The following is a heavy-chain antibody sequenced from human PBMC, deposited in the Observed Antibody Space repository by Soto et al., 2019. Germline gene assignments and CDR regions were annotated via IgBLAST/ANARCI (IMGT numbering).Heavy chain of an antibody. CDR1: GFTFSSYG. J-gene: IGHJ4*02. Sequence: QVQLVESGGGVVQPGRSLRLSCAASGFTFSSYGMHWVRQAPGKGLEWVAVIWYDGSNKYYADSVKGRFTISIDNSKNTLYLQMNSLRAEDTAVYYCARDPKYSGYDFYYFDYWGQGTLVTVSS. V-gene: IGHV3-33*01. CDR3: ARDPKYSGYDFYYFDY. D-gene: IGHD5-12*01. CDR2: IWYDGSNK.